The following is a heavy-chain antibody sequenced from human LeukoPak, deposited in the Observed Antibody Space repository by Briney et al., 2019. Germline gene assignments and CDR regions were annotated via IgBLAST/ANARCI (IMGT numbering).Heavy chain of an antibody. V-gene: IGHV3-48*01. D-gene: IGHD2-15*01. CDR1: GFTFSSYS. Sequence: GGSLRLSCAASGFTFSSYSMNWVRQAPGKGLEWVSYISSSSSTIYYADPVKGRFTISRDNAKNSLYLQMNSLRAEDTAVYYCARGYCSGGSCLYYYYMDVWGKGTTVTVSS. CDR2: ISSSSSTI. CDR3: ARGYCSGGSCLYYYYMDV. J-gene: IGHJ6*03.